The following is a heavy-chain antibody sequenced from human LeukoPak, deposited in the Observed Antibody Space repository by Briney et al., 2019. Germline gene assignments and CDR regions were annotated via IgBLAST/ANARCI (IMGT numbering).Heavy chain of an antibody. Sequence: ASVKVSCKASGYTFTGYFMHWVRQAPGQGLEWMGWINPNSGGTNYAQKFQGRVTMTRDTSISTAYMELSSLRSEDTAVYYCARASCSGGNCYPQDLDYWGQGTLVTVSS. V-gene: IGHV1-2*02. CDR3: ARASCSGGNCYPQDLDY. D-gene: IGHD2-15*01. CDR1: GYTFTGYF. J-gene: IGHJ4*02. CDR2: INPNSGGT.